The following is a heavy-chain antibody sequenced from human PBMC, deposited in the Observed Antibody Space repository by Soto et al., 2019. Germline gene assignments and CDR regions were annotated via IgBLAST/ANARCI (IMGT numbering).Heavy chain of an antibody. CDR3: ARWRFGEFPHQFGMDV. Sequence: QVQLVQSGAEVKKPGASVKVSCKASGYTFTSYDINWVRQATGQGLEWMGWMNPNSGNTGYAQKFQGRVTMTRNTSISTAYMELSSLRSEDTAVYYCARWRFGEFPHQFGMDVWGQGTTVTVSS. J-gene: IGHJ6*02. D-gene: IGHD3-10*01. CDR2: MNPNSGNT. V-gene: IGHV1-8*01. CDR1: GYTFTSYD.